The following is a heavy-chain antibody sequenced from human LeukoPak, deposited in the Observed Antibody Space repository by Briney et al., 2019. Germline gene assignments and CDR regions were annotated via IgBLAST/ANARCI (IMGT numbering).Heavy chain of an antibody. J-gene: IGHJ4*02. D-gene: IGHD3-22*01. V-gene: IGHV3-23*01. Sequence: GGSLRLSCAASGFTFSNYAMTWVRQAPGKGLEWVSVISASDGTTSYADSVKGRFTISRDNSKNTLFMQVNSLRAEDTAVYYCAKPYYYESSGLVYYFDYWGQGSLVTVSS. CDR2: ISASDGTT. CDR1: GFTFSNYA. CDR3: AKPYYYESSGLVYYFDY.